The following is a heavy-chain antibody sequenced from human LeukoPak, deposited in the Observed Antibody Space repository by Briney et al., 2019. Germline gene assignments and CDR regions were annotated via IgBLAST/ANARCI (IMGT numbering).Heavy chain of an antibody. J-gene: IGHJ4*02. V-gene: IGHV3-15*04. Sequence: GGSLRLSCAASGFTFSSAWMSWVRQASGTGLEWVGRIESKSDGGTTDYAAPVRGRFTISRDDSKNTVYLQMDSLKIEDTAVYYCTTVASWGQGTLVTVSS. CDR1: GFTFSSAW. CDR2: IESKSDGGTT. CDR3: TTVAS.